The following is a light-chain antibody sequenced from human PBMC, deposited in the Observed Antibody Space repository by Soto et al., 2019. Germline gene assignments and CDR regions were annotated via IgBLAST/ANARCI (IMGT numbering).Light chain of an antibody. CDR1: QGISSY. J-gene: IGKJ1*01. CDR3: QQYYSYPPA. Sequence: AIRMTQSPSSLSASTGDRVTITCRASQGISSYLAWYQQKPGKAPKLLIYAAYNLQSGVPSRFSGSGSGTDFTLTISCLQSEDFATYYCQQYYSYPPAFGQGTKVDIK. V-gene: IGKV1-8*01. CDR2: AAY.